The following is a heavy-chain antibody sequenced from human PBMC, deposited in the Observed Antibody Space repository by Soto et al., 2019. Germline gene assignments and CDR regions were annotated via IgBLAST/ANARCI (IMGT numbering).Heavy chain of an antibody. Sequence: HPGGSLRLSCAASGSTFSSYGMHWVRQAPGKGLEWVAVISYDGSNKYYADSVKGRFTISRDNSKNTLYLQMNSLRAEDTAVYYCAKGSVVVTAGGMDVWGQGTTVTVSS. CDR2: ISYDGSNK. CDR3: AKGSVVVTAGGMDV. J-gene: IGHJ6*02. V-gene: IGHV3-30*18. CDR1: GSTFSSYG. D-gene: IGHD2-21*02.